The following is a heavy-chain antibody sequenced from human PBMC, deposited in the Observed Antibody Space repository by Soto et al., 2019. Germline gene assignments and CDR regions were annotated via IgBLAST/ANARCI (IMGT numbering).Heavy chain of an antibody. Sequence: QITLKESGPTLVKPTQTLTLTCTFSGFSLSTSGVGVGWIRQPPGKALEWLALIYWDDDKRYSPSLKSRLTITKDTSKNQVVLTMTNMDPVDTATYYCAHRRIYNWNYGGPLGDFDYWGQGTLVTVSS. V-gene: IGHV2-5*02. D-gene: IGHD1-7*01. CDR2: IYWDDDK. CDR3: AHRRIYNWNYGGPLGDFDY. CDR1: GFSLSTSGVG. J-gene: IGHJ4*02.